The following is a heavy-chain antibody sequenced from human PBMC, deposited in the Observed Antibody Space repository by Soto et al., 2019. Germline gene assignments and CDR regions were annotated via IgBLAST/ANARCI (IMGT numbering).Heavy chain of an antibody. D-gene: IGHD3-10*01. V-gene: IGHV5-51*01. CDR3: TRQAPVVHMARAMDV. CDR1: GYSLIHPG. Sequence: PVESMKSSCKVSGYSLIHPGLVWVLQMRGKGPEWMGIIFHHDSDTRYNPSFQGQVTISADMSTDTAFLQWSSLKSSDTAIYYCTRQAPVVHMARAMDVWGQGTPFTVSS. J-gene: IGHJ6*01. CDR2: IFHHDSDT.